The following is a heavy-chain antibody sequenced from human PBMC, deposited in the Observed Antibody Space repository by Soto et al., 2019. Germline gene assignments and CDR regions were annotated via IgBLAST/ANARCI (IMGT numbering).Heavy chain of an antibody. D-gene: IGHD3-9*01. Sequence: SETLSLTCSVSGGSMSSGAYYWDWIRQHPGKGLEWIAYMYYSGNTYYNPSLRSRITISVDTSKNQFSLKLTSVTDADTAVYYCASSYTGYLDNWGQGTLVTVSS. CDR2: MYYSGNT. J-gene: IGHJ4*02. V-gene: IGHV4-31*03. CDR3: ASSYTGYLDN. CDR1: GGSMSSGAYY.